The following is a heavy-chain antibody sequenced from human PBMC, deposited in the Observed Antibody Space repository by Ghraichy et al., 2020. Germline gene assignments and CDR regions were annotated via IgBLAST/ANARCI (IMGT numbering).Heavy chain of an antibody. D-gene: IGHD2-2*01. Sequence: GGSLRLSCAASGFTFSSYAMSWVRQAPGKGLEWVSAINNSGGSTYYADSVKGRFTISRDNSKNTLYLQMNSLRAEDTAVYYCAKLVYCSSTSCYFWYFDLWGLGTLVTVSS. J-gene: IGHJ2*01. CDR2: INNSGGST. V-gene: IGHV3-23*01. CDR3: AKLVYCSSTSCYFWYFDL. CDR1: GFTFSSYA.